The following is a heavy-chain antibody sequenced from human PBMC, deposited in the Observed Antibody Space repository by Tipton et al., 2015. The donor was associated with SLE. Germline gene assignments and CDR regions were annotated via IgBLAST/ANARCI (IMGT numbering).Heavy chain of an antibody. D-gene: IGHD2-21*02. Sequence: TLSLTCTVSGGSISSGDYYWSWIRQPPGKGLEWIGSIYHSGSTYYNPSLKSRVTISVDTSKNQFSLKLSSVTAADTAVYYCARRVAYCGGDCYPTDAFDIWGQGTMVTVSS. CDR3: ARRVAYCGGDCYPTDAFDI. CDR1: GGSISSGDYY. V-gene: IGHV4-39*07. CDR2: IYHSGST. J-gene: IGHJ3*02.